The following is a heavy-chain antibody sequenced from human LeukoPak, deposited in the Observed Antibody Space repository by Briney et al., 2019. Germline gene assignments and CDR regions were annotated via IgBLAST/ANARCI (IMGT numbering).Heavy chain of an antibody. CDR3: AKDVWWSVS. D-gene: IGHD2-8*02. J-gene: IGHJ5*02. CDR2: ISYDGSNK. CDR1: GFTFSSYA. V-gene: IGHV3-30*04. Sequence: GGSLRLSCAASGFTFSSYAMHWVRQAPGKGLEWVAVISYDGSNKYYADSVKGRFTISRDNSKNILCLQMNSLRAEDTAMYFCAKDVWWSVSWGQGTPVTVSS.